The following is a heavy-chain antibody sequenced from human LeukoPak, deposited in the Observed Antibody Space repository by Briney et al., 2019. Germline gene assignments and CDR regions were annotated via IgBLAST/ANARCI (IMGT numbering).Heavy chain of an antibody. CDR3: ARGRDYYDSSGYCYESAVDYYYGMDV. D-gene: IGHD3-22*01. CDR1: GYTFTSYG. CDR2: ISAYNGNT. Sequence: ASVKVSCTASGYTFTSYGISWVRQAPGQGLEWMGWISAYNGNTNYAQKLQGRVTMTTDTSTSTAYMELRSLRSDDTAVYYCARGRDYYDSSGYCYESAVDYYYGMDVWGQGTTVTVSS. J-gene: IGHJ6*02. V-gene: IGHV1-18*01.